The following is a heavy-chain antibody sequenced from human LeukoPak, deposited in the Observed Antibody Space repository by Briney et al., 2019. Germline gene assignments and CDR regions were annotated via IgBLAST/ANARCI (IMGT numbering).Heavy chain of an antibody. J-gene: IGHJ4*02. CDR2: IDEDGSSD. CDR1: GFDFSNFW. Sequence: GGSLRLSCASSGFDFSNFWMSWICQAPGQGLEWVANIDEDGSSDYYVDSVKGRSTISRDNAKNSLYLHINSLRGDDTAVYYCARDARYDDYSLDYFDYWGQGSLVTVSS. D-gene: IGHD3-3*01. V-gene: IGHV3-7*01. CDR3: ARDARYDDYSLDYFDY.